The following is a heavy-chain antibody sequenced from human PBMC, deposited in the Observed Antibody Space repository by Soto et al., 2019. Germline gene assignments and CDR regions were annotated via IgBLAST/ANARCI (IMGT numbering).Heavy chain of an antibody. Sequence: QVQLQESGPGLVKPSGTLSLTCAVSSGSISSSNWWSWVRQPPGKGLEWLGEIYHSGSTNYNPSLKSRVSISVDKSKNQFSLKLSAVTAADTAVYYCAGRYCSSTSCYAGSAYFQHWGQGTLVTVSS. D-gene: IGHD2-2*01. J-gene: IGHJ1*01. CDR1: SGSISSSNW. CDR3: AGRYCSSTSCYAGSAYFQH. CDR2: IYHSGST. V-gene: IGHV4-4*02.